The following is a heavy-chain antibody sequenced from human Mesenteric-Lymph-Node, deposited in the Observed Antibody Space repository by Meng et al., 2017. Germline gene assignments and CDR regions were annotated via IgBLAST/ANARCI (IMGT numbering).Heavy chain of an antibody. CDR3: ARLWFGERPPDY. J-gene: IGHJ4*02. D-gene: IGHD3-10*01. CDR2: IYYSGRT. V-gene: IGHV4-39*01. CDR1: GGSISSSTYY. Sequence: QLQLQESGPGLGKPSETLSLTCTASGGSISSSTYYWGWIRQPPGKGLEWIGSIYYSGRTYYNPSLKGRVTMSVDTSKNQFSLKLSSVTAADTAVYYCARLWFGERPPDYWGQGTLVTVSS.